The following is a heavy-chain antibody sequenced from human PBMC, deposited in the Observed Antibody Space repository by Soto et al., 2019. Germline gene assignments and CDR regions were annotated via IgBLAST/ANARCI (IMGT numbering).Heavy chain of an antibody. CDR2: VYGGGSI. CDR3: ARGPTDYYPSVTFEY. Sequence: EVRLVETGGGLIQPGGSLRLYCAASGGTVSSNYMSWVRQAPGKGLEWASVVYGGGSILYADSVKGRFTISRDNSKSTVSLKMNSLRAEDTAVYYFARGPTDYYPSVTFEYWGPGTLVTVSS. J-gene: IGHJ4*02. CDR1: GGTVSSNY. D-gene: IGHD3-10*01. V-gene: IGHV3-53*02.